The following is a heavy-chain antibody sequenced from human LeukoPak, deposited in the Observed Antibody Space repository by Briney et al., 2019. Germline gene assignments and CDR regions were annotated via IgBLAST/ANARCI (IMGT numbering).Heavy chain of an antibody. CDR1: GYTLTELS. CDR3: ATVTGSVAGTLWVEYFQH. CDR2: FDPEDGET. V-gene: IGHV1-24*01. Sequence: WASVKVSCKVSGYTLTELSMHWVRQAPGKGLEWMGGFDPEDGETIYAQKFQGRVTMTEDTSTDTAYMELSSLRSEDTAVYYCATVTGSVAGTLWVEYFQHWGQGTLVTVSS. D-gene: IGHD6-19*01. J-gene: IGHJ1*01.